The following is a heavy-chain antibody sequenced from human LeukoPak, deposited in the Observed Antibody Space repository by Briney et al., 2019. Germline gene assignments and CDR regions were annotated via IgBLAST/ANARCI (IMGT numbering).Heavy chain of an antibody. V-gene: IGHV1-69*05. D-gene: IGHD6-6*01. CDR3: ASSIGQLVRGDY. Sequence: ASVKVSYKACEGTFSSYAISWVRQAPGQGLEWMGRIIPIFGTANYAQKFHGRVTITTDESTSAAYMELSSLRSEDTAVYYCASSIGQLVRGDYWGQGTLVTVSS. J-gene: IGHJ4*02. CDR1: EGTFSSYA. CDR2: IIPIFGTA.